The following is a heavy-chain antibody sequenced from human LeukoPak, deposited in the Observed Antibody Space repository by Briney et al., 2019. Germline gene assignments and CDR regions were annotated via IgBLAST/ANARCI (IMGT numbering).Heavy chain of an antibody. CDR1: GGTFSSYA. D-gene: IGHD4/OR15-4a*01. CDR2: IIPIFGTA. V-gene: IGHV1-69*13. CDR3: ARDDNGDQKFLYGMDV. J-gene: IGHJ6*02. Sequence: SVKVSCKASGGTFSSYAISWVRQAPGQGLEWMGGIIPIFGTANYAQKFQGRVTITADESTSTAYMELSSLRSEDTAVYYCARDDNGDQKFLYGMDVWGQGTTVTVSS.